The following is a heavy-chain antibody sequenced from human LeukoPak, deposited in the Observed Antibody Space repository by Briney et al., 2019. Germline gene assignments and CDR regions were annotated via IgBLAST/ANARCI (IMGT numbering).Heavy chain of an antibody. CDR1: GGPITSSKW. CDR3: ARLSPDGFDI. Sequence: SGTLSLTCAVSGGPITSSKWWTWVRRPPGKGLEWIGESYHSGSTNYNPSLKSRVTISVDKSKKQFSLKLSSVTAADTAVYYCARLSPDGFDIWGQGTMVTVFS. D-gene: IGHD2/OR15-2a*01. CDR2: SYHSGST. V-gene: IGHV4-4*02. J-gene: IGHJ3*02.